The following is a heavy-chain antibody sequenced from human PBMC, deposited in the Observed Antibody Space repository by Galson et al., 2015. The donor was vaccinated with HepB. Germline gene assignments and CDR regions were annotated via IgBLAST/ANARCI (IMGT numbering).Heavy chain of an antibody. CDR2: IIPILGIA. Sequence: SVKVSCKASGGTFSSYTISWVRQAPGQGLEWMGRIIPILGIANYAQKFQGRVTITADKSTSTAYMELSSLRSEDTAVYYCAGRGGSGSYCLFFDYWGQGTLVTVSS. V-gene: IGHV1-69*02. D-gene: IGHD3-10*01. J-gene: IGHJ4*02. CDR3: AGRGGSGSYCLFFDY. CDR1: GGTFSSYT.